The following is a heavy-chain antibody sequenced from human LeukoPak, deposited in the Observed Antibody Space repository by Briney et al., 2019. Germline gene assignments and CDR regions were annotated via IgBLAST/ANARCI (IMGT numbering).Heavy chain of an antibody. V-gene: IGHV5-51*01. CDR3: ARHKGACSGGSCYRDY. CDR1: GYNFPNSW. CDR2: IYPGDSDT. J-gene: IGHJ4*02. D-gene: IGHD2-15*01. Sequence: GESLKISCKGSGYNFPNSWIGWVRQMPGKGLEWMGIIYPGDSDTRYSPSFQGQVTISADKSVSTAYLQWSSLKASDTAIYYCARHKGACSGGSCYRDYWGQGTLVTVSS.